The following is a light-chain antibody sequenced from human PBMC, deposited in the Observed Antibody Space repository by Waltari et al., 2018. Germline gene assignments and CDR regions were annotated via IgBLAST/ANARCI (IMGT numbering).Light chain of an antibody. CDR1: QSISSY. Sequence: DIKMTQSPSSLSASVGDRVTITCRASQSISSYLNWYQQKPGKAPKLLIYAASSLQSGVPSRFSGSGSGTDFTLTINSLQPEDFATYYCQQSYSTPRTFGQGTKVEIK. V-gene: IGKV1-39*01. CDR2: AAS. J-gene: IGKJ1*01. CDR3: QQSYSTPRT.